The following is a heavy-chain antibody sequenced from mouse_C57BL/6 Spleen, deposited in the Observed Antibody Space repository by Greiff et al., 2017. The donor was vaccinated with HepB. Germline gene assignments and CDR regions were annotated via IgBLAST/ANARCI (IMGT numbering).Heavy chain of an antibody. J-gene: IGHJ4*01. D-gene: IGHD4-1*01. CDR1: GYTFTSYW. V-gene: IGHV1-72*01. Sequence: QVQLQQPGAELVKPGASVKLSCKASGYTFTSYWMHWVKQRPGRGLEWIGRIDPNSGGTKYNEKFKSKATLTVDKPSSTAYIQLSSLTSEDSAVYYCARRLTGTHYYAMDYWGQGTSVTVSS. CDR3: ARRLTGTHYYAMDY. CDR2: IDPNSGGT.